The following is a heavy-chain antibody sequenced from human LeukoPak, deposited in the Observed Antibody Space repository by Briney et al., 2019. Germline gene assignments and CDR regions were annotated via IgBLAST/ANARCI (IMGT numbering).Heavy chain of an antibody. CDR3: ARVGIAAAGTYDY. J-gene: IGHJ4*02. D-gene: IGHD6-13*01. CDR2: INPNSGGT. CDR1: GYTFTGYY. V-gene: IGHV1-2*02. Sequence: GASVKVSCKASGYTFTGYYMHWVRQAPGQGLEWMGWINPNSGGTNYAQNFQGRVTMTRDTSISTAYMELSRLRSDDTAVYYCARVGIAAAGTYDYWGQGTLVTVSS.